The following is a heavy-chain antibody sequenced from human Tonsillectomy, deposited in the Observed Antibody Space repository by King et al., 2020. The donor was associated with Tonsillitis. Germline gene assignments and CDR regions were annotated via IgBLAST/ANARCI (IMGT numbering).Heavy chain of an antibody. CDR2: IYQSGST. CDR1: GYSISSGYY. Sequence: QLQESGPGLVKPSETLSLTCAVSGYSISSGYYWGWIRQPPGKGLEWIGGIYQSGSTYYNPSLKSRVTISVDTSKNQFSLKLSSVTAADTAVYYCARDCSGWYGYYFAYWAKGTLLPVSS. V-gene: IGHV4-38-2*01. CDR3: ARDCSGWYGYYFAY. D-gene: IGHD6-19*01. J-gene: IGHJ4*02.